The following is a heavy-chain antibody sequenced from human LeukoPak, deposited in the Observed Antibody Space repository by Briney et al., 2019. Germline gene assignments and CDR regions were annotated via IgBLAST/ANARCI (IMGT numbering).Heavy chain of an antibody. J-gene: IGHJ6*02. CDR1: GYTFTGYY. CDR3: ARARAPRDGMDV. Sequence: ASVKVSCKASGYTFTGYYMHWVRQAPGQGLEWMGWINPNSGGTNYAQKFQGRVTMTRDTSISTAYMELSRLRSEDTAVYYCARARAPRDGMDVWGQGTTVTASS. V-gene: IGHV1-2*02. CDR2: INPNSGGT.